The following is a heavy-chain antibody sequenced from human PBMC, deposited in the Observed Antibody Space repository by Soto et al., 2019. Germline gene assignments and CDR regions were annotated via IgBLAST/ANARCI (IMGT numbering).Heavy chain of an antibody. CDR3: ATGRYGDYVIDY. Sequence: VASVKVSCKASGGTFSSYAISWVRQAPGQGLEWMGGIIPIFGTANYAQKFQGRVTITADESTSTAYMELSSLRSEDTAVYYCATGRYGDYVIDYWGQGTLVTVYS. D-gene: IGHD4-17*01. J-gene: IGHJ4*02. CDR1: GGTFSSYA. V-gene: IGHV1-69*13. CDR2: IIPIFGTA.